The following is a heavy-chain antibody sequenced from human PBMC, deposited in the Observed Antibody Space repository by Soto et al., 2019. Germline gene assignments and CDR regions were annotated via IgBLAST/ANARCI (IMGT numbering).Heavy chain of an antibody. V-gene: IGHV5-51*01. J-gene: IGHJ3*02. CDR1: GYSFTSYW. D-gene: IGHD2-8*01. CDR3: ARPRYRTNGVCYTPGAFDI. CDR2: IYPGDSDT. Sequence: GESLKISCKGSGYSFTSYWIGWVRQMPGKGLEWMGIIYPGDSDTRYSPSFQGQVTISADKSISTAYLQWSSLKASDTAMYYCARPRYRTNGVCYTPGAFDIWGQGTMVTVSS.